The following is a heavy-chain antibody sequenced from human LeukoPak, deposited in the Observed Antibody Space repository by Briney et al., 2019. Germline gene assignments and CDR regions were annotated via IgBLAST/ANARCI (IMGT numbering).Heavy chain of an antibody. CDR3: ARVSAAAAVYFDY. D-gene: IGHD6-13*01. CDR2: IYHSGST. J-gene: IGHJ4*02. CDR1: GGSISSGGDY. Sequence: PSQTLSLTCTVSGGSISSGGDYWSWIRQPPGKGLEWIGYIYHSGSTYYNPSLKSRVTISVDRSKNQFSLKLSSVTAADTAVYSCARVSAAAAVYFDYWGQGTLVTVSS. V-gene: IGHV4-30-2*01.